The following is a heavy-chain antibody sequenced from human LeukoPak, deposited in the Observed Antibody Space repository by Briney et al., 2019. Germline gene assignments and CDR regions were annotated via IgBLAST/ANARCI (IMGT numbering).Heavy chain of an antibody. V-gene: IGHV4-39*06. CDR3: ARDGSNPTIFGVGDYFDY. Sequence: GSLRLSCAVSGFTFSNYGMSWVRQPPGKGLEWIGSIYYSGSTYYNPSLKSRVTISVDTSKNQFALKLSSVTAADTAVYYCARDGSNPTIFGVGDYFDYWGQGTLVTVSS. CDR1: GFTFSNYG. CDR2: IYYSGST. D-gene: IGHD3-3*01. J-gene: IGHJ4*02.